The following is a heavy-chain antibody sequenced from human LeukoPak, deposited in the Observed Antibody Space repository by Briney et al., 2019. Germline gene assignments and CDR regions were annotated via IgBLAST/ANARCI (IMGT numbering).Heavy chain of an antibody. CDR3: AKDRTGVGRGMDV. CDR1: GFTFSSYG. CDR2: IWYDGSNK. J-gene: IGHJ6*02. Sequence: GGSLRLSCAASGFTFSSYGMHWVRQAPGKGLEWVAVIWYDGSNKYYADSVKGRFTISRDNSKNTLYLQMNSLRAEDTAVYYCAKDRTGVGRGMDVWGQGTTVTVSS. V-gene: IGHV3-30*02. D-gene: IGHD1-26*01.